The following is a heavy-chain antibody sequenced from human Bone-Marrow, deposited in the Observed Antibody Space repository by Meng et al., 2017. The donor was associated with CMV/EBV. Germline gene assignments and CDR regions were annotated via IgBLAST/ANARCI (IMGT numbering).Heavy chain of an antibody. Sequence: SVKVSCKASGGTFSSYAISWVRQAPGQGLEWMGGIIPIFGTANYAQKLQGRVTMTTDTSTSTAYMELRSLRSDDTAVYYCARVDGNYYFDYWGQGTLVTVSS. V-gene: IGHV1-69*05. J-gene: IGHJ4*02. D-gene: IGHD1-14*01. CDR3: ARVDGNYYFDY. CDR2: IIPIFGTA. CDR1: GGTFSSYA.